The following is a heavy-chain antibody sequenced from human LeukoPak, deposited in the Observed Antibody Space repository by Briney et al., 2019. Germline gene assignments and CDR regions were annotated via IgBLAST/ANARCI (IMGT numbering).Heavy chain of an antibody. CDR3: ARAPTMIVGWFDP. V-gene: IGHV1-69*02. CDR1: GGTFSSYT. CDR2: IIPIFGIA. D-gene: IGHD3-22*01. Sequence: SVKVSCKASGGTFSSYTISWVRQAPGQGLEWMGRIIPIFGIANYAQKFQGRVTITADKSTSTAYTELSSLRSEDTAVYYCARAPTMIVGWFDPWGQGTLVTVSS. J-gene: IGHJ5*02.